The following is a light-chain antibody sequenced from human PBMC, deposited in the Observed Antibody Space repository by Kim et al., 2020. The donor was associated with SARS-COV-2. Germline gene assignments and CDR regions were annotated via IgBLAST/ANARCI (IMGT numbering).Light chain of an antibody. CDR2: EVS. V-gene: IGLV2-23*02. CDR1: SSDVGSYNL. CDR3: CSYAGSSTLEV. Sequence: QSALTQPASVSGSPGQSITISCTGTSSDVGSYNLVSWYQQHLGKAPKLMIYEVSKRPSGVSNRFSGSKSGNTASLTISGLQAEDEADYYCCSYAGSSTLEVFGTGTKVTVL. J-gene: IGLJ1*01.